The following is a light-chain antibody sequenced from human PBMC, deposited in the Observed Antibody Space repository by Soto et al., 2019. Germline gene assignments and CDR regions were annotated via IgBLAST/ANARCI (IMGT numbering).Light chain of an antibody. V-gene: IGKV1-17*01. CDR2: AAS. CDR3: QHYNSYPIA. Sequence: DSQVTQSTSSLSASVGDRVTITCRASQCISNGLSWYQQKPGQAPTLLIYAASSLESGVPSRFSGSGSGTEFTLTISGLQPDDFATYFCQHYNSYPIACGQGTRLEIK. CDR1: QCISNG. J-gene: IGKJ5*01.